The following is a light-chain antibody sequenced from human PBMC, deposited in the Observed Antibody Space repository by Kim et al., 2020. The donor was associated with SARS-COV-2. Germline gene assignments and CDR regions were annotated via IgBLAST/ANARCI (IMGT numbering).Light chain of an antibody. V-gene: IGKV1-17*03. Sequence: ASIGGRVTITCRASQGISNYLAWFQQKPGKDPKRLIYIASNLQTGVPLRFSGSGSGTEFTLTISSLQPEDFATYYCLKHNSYPLTFGGGTKVDIK. CDR1: QGISNY. CDR3: LKHNSYPLT. J-gene: IGKJ4*01. CDR2: IAS.